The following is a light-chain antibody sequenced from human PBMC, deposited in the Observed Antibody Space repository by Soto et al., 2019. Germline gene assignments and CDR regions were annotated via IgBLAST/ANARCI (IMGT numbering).Light chain of an antibody. J-gene: IGKJ2*01. Sequence: EIVLTQSPGTLSLSLGERATLSCRASQSVSNNYLAWYQQKGGQAPRLLIYGASRRATGIPDRFSGSGSGTDFTLTISRLEAEDFAVYYCHQYGSSYTFGQGTKLEIK. CDR3: HQYGSSYT. CDR2: GAS. V-gene: IGKV3-20*01. CDR1: QSVSNNY.